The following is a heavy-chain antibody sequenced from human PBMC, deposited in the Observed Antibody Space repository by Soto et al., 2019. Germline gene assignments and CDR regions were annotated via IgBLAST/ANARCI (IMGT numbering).Heavy chain of an antibody. CDR1: GFTFSSYA. CDR2: ISYDGSNK. Sequence: GSLRLSCAASGFTFSSYAMHWVRQAPGKGLEWVAVISYDGSNKYYADSVKGRFTISRDNSKNTLYLQMNSLRAEDTAVYYCARDPGSSGRRGYYYYGMDVWGQGTTVTVSS. CDR3: ARDPGSSGRRGYYYYGMDV. J-gene: IGHJ6*02. D-gene: IGHD6-19*01. V-gene: IGHV3-30-3*01.